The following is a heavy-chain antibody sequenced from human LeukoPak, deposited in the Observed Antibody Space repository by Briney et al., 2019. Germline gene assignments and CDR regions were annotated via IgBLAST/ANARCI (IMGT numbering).Heavy chain of an antibody. CDR1: GGTFSSYA. CDR2: IIPIFGTA. Sequence: GASVKVSCKASGGTFSSYAISWVRQAPGQGLEWMGGIIPIFGTANYAQKFQGRVTITADESTSTAYMELSSLRSEDTAVYYCAGGYYYDSSGYYAEYFQHWGQGTVVTVSS. V-gene: IGHV1-69*13. J-gene: IGHJ1*01. CDR3: AGGYYYDSSGYYAEYFQH. D-gene: IGHD3-22*01.